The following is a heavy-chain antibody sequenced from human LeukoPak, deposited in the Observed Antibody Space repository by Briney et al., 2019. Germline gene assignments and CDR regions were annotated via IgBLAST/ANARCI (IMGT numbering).Heavy chain of an antibody. CDR1: GGSISSGGYS. D-gene: IGHD6-19*01. V-gene: IGHV4-30-2*01. CDR3: ARVLSSGWSPHFDY. Sequence: MPSETLSLTCAVSGGSISSGGYSWSWIRQPPGKGLEWIGYIYHSGSTYYNPSLKSRVTISVDRSKNQFSLKLSSVTAADTAVYYCARVLSSGWSPHFDYWGQGTLVTVSS. CDR2: IYHSGST. J-gene: IGHJ4*02.